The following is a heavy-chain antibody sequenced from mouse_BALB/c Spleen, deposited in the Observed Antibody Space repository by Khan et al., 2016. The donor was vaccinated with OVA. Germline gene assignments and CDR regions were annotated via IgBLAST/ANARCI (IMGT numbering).Heavy chain of an antibody. Sequence: EVKLLESGPSLAKPSQTLSLTCSVTGDSITSGYWNWIRKFPGNKLEYMGYISYSGNSYYNPSLKSRISVTRDTSKTQYYLQLNSVATEDTATYYCACELRGFAYWGQGTLVTVSA. V-gene: IGHV3-8*02. CDR1: GDSITSGY. D-gene: IGHD1-1*01. J-gene: IGHJ3*01. CDR3: ACELRGFAY. CDR2: ISYSGNS.